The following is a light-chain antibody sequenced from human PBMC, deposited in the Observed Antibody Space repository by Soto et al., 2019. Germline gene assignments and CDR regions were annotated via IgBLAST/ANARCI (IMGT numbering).Light chain of an antibody. CDR3: QQYGGSPWT. CDR1: QSVSSNY. V-gene: IGKV3-20*01. J-gene: IGKJ1*01. CDR2: GVS. Sequence: EIVLTQSPGTLSLSPGEMATLSCRASQSVSSNYLAWFQQRPGQPPRLIIYGVSTRATGTPDRFSASGSGTDFTLTINRLEREDFAVYYCQQYGGSPWTFGQGTKLEIK.